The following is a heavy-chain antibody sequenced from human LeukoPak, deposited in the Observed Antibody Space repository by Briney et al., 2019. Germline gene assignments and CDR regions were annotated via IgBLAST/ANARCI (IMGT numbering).Heavy chain of an antibody. V-gene: IGHV1-8*01. Sequence: ASVKVSCKASGYTFASYDINWVRQATGQGLEWMGWMNPNSGNTGYAQKFQGRVTMTRNTSISTAYMELSSLRSEDTAVYYYARGKPAASYYYYGMDVWGQGTTVTVSS. CDR1: GYTFASYD. J-gene: IGHJ6*02. D-gene: IGHD2-2*01. CDR2: MNPNSGNT. CDR3: ARGKPAASYYYYGMDV.